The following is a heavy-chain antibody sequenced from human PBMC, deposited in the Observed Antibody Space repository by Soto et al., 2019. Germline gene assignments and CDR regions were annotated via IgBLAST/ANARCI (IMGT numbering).Heavy chain of an antibody. CDR1: GYTFTSYG. CDR3: ARSTVTTSHDYFDY. Sequence: QVQLVQSGAEVKKPGASVKVSCKASGYTFTSYGISWVRQAPGQGLEWMGWISAYNGNTIYAQKFQGRVTMTTGTSTSTAFMELRSLRSDDTAVYYCARSTVTTSHDYFDYWGQGTLVTVSS. D-gene: IGHD4-17*01. J-gene: IGHJ4*02. V-gene: IGHV1-18*04. CDR2: ISAYNGNT.